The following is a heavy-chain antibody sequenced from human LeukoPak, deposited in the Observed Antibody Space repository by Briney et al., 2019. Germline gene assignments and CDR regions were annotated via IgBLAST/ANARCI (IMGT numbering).Heavy chain of an antibody. CDR3: ATDSYQRGGGYYRY. Sequence: ASVKVSCKASGYTFTSYDINWVRQATGQGLEWMGWMNPNSGNTGYAQKFQGRVTMTEDTSTDTAYMELSSLRSEDTAVYYCATDSYQRGGGYYRYWGQGTLVTVSS. V-gene: IGHV1-8*01. CDR2: MNPNSGNT. CDR1: GYTFTSYD. J-gene: IGHJ4*02. D-gene: IGHD3-3*01.